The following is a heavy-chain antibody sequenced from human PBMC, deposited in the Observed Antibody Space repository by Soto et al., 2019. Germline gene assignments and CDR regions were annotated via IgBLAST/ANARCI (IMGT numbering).Heavy chain of an antibody. V-gene: IGHV1-69*12. CDR1: GGTFSSYA. CDR2: IIPIFGTA. D-gene: IGHD3-22*01. CDR3: ARPTRYYYDSSGQSAWFDP. J-gene: IGHJ5*02. Sequence: QVQLVQSGAEVKKPGSSVKVSCKASGGTFSSYAISWVRQAPGQGLEWMGGIIPIFGTANYAQKFQGRVTIPADQSTCTAYMGLSSLRSEDTAVYYCARPTRYYYDSSGQSAWFDPWGQGTLVTVSS.